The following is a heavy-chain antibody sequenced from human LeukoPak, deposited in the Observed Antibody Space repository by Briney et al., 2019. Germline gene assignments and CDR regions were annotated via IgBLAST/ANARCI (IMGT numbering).Heavy chain of an antibody. CDR2: IYTSGST. V-gene: IGHV4-4*07. D-gene: IGHD2-2*01. CDR3: ARQGYCSSTSCYSYVDY. J-gene: IGHJ4*02. CDR1: GGSISNYY. Sequence: PSETLSLTCTVSGGSISNYYWSWIRQPAGKGLEWIGRIYTSGSTNYNPSLKSRVTMSVDTSKNQFSLKLSSVTAADTAVYYCARQGYCSSTSCYSYVDYWGQGTLVTVSS.